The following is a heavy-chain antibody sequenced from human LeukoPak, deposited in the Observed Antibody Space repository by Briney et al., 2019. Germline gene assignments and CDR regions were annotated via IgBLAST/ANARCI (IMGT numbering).Heavy chain of an antibody. CDR2: ISAYNGNT. D-gene: IGHD4-17*01. CDR1: GYTFTRDG. J-gene: IGHJ4*02. CDR3: ARDSGDYAY. Sequence: VASVKAACKASGYTFTRDGISWVLHAPGQRREWMGWISAYNGNTNYAQKLQGRVTMTTDTSTSTAYMELRSLRSDDTAVYYCARDSGDYAYWGQGTLVTVSS. V-gene: IGHV1-18*01.